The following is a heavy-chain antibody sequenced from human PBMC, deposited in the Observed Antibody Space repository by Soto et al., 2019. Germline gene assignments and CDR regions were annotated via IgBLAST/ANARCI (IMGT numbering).Heavy chain of an antibody. CDR3: ARQIYDSDTGPNFQYYFDS. CDR2: IDPSASQT. J-gene: IGHJ4*02. CDR1: GYSFAGYW. Sequence: GESLKISCKGSGYSFAGYWITWVRQKPGKGLEWMGRIDPSASQTYYSPSFRGHVTISVTKSITTVFLQWSSLRASDTAMYYCARQIYDSDTGPNFQYYFDSWGQGTPVTVSS. V-gene: IGHV5-10-1*01. D-gene: IGHD3-22*01.